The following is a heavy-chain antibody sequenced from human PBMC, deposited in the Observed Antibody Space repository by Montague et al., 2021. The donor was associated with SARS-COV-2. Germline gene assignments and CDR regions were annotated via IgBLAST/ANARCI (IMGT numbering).Heavy chain of an antibody. D-gene: IGHD2/OR15-2a*01. Sequence: SLRLSCAASGFTVNTNFMTWVRQAPGKGLEWISIIYSGGITYYADSVKGRFTISRDDSMNTVYLQMNSLRAEDTATYFCARSITLPAVLASWGQGTLVTVSS. V-gene: IGHV3-53*01. CDR1: GFTVNTNF. J-gene: IGHJ5*02. CDR3: ARSITLPAVLAS. CDR2: IYSGGIT.